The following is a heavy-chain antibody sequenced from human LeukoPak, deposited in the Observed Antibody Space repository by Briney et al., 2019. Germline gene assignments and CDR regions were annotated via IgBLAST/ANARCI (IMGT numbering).Heavy chain of an antibody. V-gene: IGHV4-59*01. D-gene: IGHD4-17*01. CDR2: IYYSGST. CDR3: ARPGGDYGWFDP. CDR1: GGSISSYY. Sequence: SETLSLTCTVSGGSISSYYWSWIRQPPGKGLEWIGYIYYSGSTNYNPSLKSRVTISVDTSKNQFSLKLSSVTAADTAVYYCARPGGDYGWFDPWGQGTLVTVSS. J-gene: IGHJ5*02.